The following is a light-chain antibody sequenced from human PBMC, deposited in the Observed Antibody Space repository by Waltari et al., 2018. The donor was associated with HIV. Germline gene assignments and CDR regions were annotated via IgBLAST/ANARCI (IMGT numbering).Light chain of an antibody. Sequence: SSDLTQDPSVSVALGPTATLTCRGGSLGGYYASWCQQKPAQAPLPIIFGKNSRPPGILDRFSGSSSGNTASLIISKTQAEDEATYFCLTRDNVGDHLVTFGGGTRLTV. J-gene: IGLJ2*01. CDR3: LTRDNVGDHLVT. V-gene: IGLV3-19*01. CDR1: SLGGYY. CDR2: GKN.